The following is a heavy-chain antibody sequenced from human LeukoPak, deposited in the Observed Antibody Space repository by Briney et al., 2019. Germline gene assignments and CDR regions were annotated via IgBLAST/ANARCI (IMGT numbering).Heavy chain of an antibody. Sequence: GGSLRLSCAASGFTFSSYTMSWVRQAPGKGLEWVSVISGSGGDTDYADSVKGRFTISRDNSKNTLYLQMNSLRAEDTAVYYCAKLGGHYYGSGSYYSALHFDYWGQGTLVTVSS. CDR3: AKLGGHYYGSGSYYSALHFDY. CDR2: ISGSGGDT. V-gene: IGHV3-23*01. D-gene: IGHD3-10*01. CDR1: GFTFSSYT. J-gene: IGHJ4*02.